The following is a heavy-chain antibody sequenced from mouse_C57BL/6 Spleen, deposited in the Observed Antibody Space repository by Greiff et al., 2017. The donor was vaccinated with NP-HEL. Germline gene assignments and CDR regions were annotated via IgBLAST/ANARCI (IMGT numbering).Heavy chain of an antibody. CDR1: GYTFTSYW. CDR2: IDPSDSET. J-gene: IGHJ4*01. V-gene: IGHV1-52*01. D-gene: IGHD3-2*02. Sequence: QVQLKQPGAELVRPGSSVKLSCKASGYTFTSYWMHWVKQRPIQGLEWIGNIDPSDSETHYNQKFKDKATLTVDKSSSTAYMQLSSQTSEESAVDYCASSPDSSGPYGAMDYWGQGTSVTVSS. CDR3: ASSPDSSGPYGAMDY.